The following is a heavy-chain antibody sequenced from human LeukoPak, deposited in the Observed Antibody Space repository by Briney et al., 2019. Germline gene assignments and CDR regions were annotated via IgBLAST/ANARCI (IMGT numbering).Heavy chain of an antibody. Sequence: TGGSLRLSCAASGFTFSSSSMNWVRQAPGKGLEWVSSISSSSSYIYYADSVKGRFTISRDNAKNSLYLQMNSLRAEDTAVYYCARDHYYGSGSPIWGQGTLVTVSS. CDR2: ISSSSSYI. J-gene: IGHJ4*02. CDR1: GFTFSSSS. V-gene: IGHV3-21*01. CDR3: ARDHYYGSGSPI. D-gene: IGHD3-10*01.